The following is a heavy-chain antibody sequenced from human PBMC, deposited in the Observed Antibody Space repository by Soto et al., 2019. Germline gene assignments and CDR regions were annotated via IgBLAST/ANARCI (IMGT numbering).Heavy chain of an antibody. J-gene: IGHJ5*02. D-gene: IGHD3-16*02. Sequence: GGSLRLSCAASGFTLNTYWMHWVRQAPGKGLAWVSRIFPDGRTANYADSVQGRFTISRDDADNTLYLQMNSLRAEDTAVYYCAKGGRSHLDLWGQGTLVTVSS. CDR2: IFPDGRTA. V-gene: IGHV3-74*01. CDR1: GFTLNTYW. CDR3: AKGGRSHLDL.